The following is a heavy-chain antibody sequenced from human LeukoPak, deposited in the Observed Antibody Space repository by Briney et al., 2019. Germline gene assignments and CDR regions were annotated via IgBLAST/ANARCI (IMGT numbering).Heavy chain of an antibody. CDR2: VTWNSGTR. CDR3: AGDRGLTAYYFDF. V-gene: IGHV3-20*04. Sequence: GGSLRLSCAASGFTFSNYGMSWVRQAPGKGLEWVSGVTWNSGTRGYADSVKGRSTISRDNARNSLYLQMNSLRAEDTALYYCAGDRGLTAYYFDFWGQGTLVTVSS. D-gene: IGHD3-10*01. J-gene: IGHJ4*02. CDR1: GFTFSNYG.